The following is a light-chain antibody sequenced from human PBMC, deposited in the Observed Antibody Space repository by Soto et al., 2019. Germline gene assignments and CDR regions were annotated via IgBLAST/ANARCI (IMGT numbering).Light chain of an antibody. Sequence: EIVKTQSPVTLSVSPGERATLSCRASQSVSSSYLAWYQQKPGQAPRLLIFGASTRAAGIPARFSGSGSGTEFTLTISSLQSEDFAVYYCQQYSNWPLTFGGGTKVDIK. V-gene: IGKV3-15*01. CDR1: QSVSSSY. CDR3: QQYSNWPLT. CDR2: GAS. J-gene: IGKJ4*01.